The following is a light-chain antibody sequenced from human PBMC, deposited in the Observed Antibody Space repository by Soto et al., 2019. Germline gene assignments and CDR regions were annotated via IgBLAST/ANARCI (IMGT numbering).Light chain of an antibody. CDR1: QSVTSR. CDR2: GAS. V-gene: IGKV1-5*01. CDR3: QQYNSYSIT. J-gene: IGKJ4*01. Sequence: DIQMTQSPSTLSASVGDRVTITCRASQSVTSRLAWYQQKPGKAPKLLIYGASNLESGVPSRFSGSGSGTEFNLTISSLQPDDFATYYCQQYNSYSITFGGGTTVELK.